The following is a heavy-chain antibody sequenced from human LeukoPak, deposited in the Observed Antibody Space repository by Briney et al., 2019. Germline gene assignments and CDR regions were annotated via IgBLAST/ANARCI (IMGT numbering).Heavy chain of an antibody. V-gene: IGHV1-58*02. CDR2: IVVGSGNT. CDR1: GFTFTSSA. J-gene: IGHJ3*02. Sequence: SVNVSCKASGFTFTSSAMQGVRQARGQRLEWIGWIVVGSGNTNYAQKFQERVTITRDMSTSTAYMELSSLGSEITAVYYCAAPSLNDILTGPSGAFDIWGQETMVTVSS. CDR3: AAPSLNDILTGPSGAFDI. D-gene: IGHD3-9*01.